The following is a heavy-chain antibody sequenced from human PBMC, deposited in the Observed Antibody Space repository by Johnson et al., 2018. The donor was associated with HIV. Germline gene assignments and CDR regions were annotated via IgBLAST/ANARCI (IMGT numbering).Heavy chain of an antibody. CDR1: GFTFSSYA. CDR3: AKDRGSPGIPAAFDI. J-gene: IGHJ3*02. Sequence: QVQLVESGGDLVQPGRSLRLSCAASGFTFSSYAMHWVRQAPGKGLEWVAVISYDGSNKSYEDSVKCRFPIPRDNSKNTLYLQMNSLRVEDTAVYYCAKDRGSPGIPAAFDIWGQGTLVTVSS. CDR2: ISYDGSNK. D-gene: IGHD3-10*01. V-gene: IGHV3-30*04.